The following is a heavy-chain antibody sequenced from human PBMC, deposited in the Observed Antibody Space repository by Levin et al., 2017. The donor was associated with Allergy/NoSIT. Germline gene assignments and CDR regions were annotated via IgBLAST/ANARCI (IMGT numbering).Heavy chain of an antibody. CDR1: GYTFTSYY. CDR3: ARGEGQWLVPNYGMDV. Sequence: ASVKVSCKASGYTFTSYYMHWVRQAPGQGLEWMGIINPSGGSTSYAQKFQGRVTMTRDTSTSTVYMELSSLRSEDTAVYYCARGEGQWLVPNYGMDVWGQGTTVTVSS. V-gene: IGHV1-46*01. CDR2: INPSGGST. D-gene: IGHD6-19*01. J-gene: IGHJ6*02.